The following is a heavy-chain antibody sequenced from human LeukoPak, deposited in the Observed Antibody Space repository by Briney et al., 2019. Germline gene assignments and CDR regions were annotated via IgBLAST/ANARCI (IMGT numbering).Heavy chain of an antibody. J-gene: IGHJ3*02. Sequence: PSETLSLTCTVSGGSISSSSYYWGWIRQPPGKGLVWIWLIYYSGTTYSNPSLRSRVTISVDTSKNQFSLKLSSVTAADTAVYYCARVRDEDAFDIWGQGTMVTVSS. CDR1: GGSISSSSYY. V-gene: IGHV4-39*01. CDR2: IYYSGTT. CDR3: ARVRDEDAFDI. D-gene: IGHD4/OR15-4a*01.